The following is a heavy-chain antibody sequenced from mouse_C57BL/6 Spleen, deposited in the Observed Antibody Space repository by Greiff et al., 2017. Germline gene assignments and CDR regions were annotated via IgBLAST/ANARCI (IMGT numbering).Heavy chain of an antibody. CDR3: APIYYYGSRGFDY. CDR2: IEPANGNT. J-gene: IGHJ2*01. Sequence: VQLQQSVAELVRPGASVKLSCTASGFNIKNTYMHWVQQRPEQGLEWIGRIEPANGNTKYAPKFQGKATITADTSSNTAYLQLSSLTSEDTAIYCGAPIYYYGSRGFDYWGQGTTLTVSS. V-gene: IGHV14-3*01. D-gene: IGHD1-1*01. CDR1: GFNIKNTY.